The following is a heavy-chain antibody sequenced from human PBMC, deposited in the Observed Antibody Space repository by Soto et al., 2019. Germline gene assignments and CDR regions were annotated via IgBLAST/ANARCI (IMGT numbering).Heavy chain of an antibody. CDR3: ARDQNGSPHFDY. D-gene: IGHD1-26*01. CDR2: IFHSGST. V-gene: IGHV4-59*01. CDR1: GASISSYY. J-gene: IGHJ4*02. Sequence: SETLSLTCTVSGASISSYYCTWIRQPPGKGLEWVGFIFHSGSTNCNPSLKSRVTFSVDTSKNQFSLKLTSVTAADTAVYYCARDQNGSPHFDYWGQGILVTVSS.